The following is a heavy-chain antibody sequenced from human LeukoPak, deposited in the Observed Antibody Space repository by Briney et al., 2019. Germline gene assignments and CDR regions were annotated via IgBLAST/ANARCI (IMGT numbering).Heavy chain of an antibody. CDR1: GFTFSSYT. CDR2: ITTGDGNT. D-gene: IGHD7-27*01. CDR3: AKDGGLWVSAHWGDS. Sequence: GGSLRLSCTASGFTFSSYTMTWVRQAPGKGLKWVSTITTGDGNTYYADSVKGRFTVSRDDSRNTLYLQMNSLRAEDTAVYYCAKDGGLWVSAHWGDSWGRGTLVTVSS. V-gene: IGHV3-23*01. J-gene: IGHJ4*02.